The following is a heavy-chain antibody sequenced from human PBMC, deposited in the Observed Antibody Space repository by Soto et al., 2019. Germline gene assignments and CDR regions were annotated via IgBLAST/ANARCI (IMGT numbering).Heavy chain of an antibody. D-gene: IGHD6-13*01. Sequence: PSQTLSLTCAISGCSVSRNIVAWNCIRQSPSRGLEWLGRTYYRSKWNNDYAGSVRSRIIINPDTSKNQFSLQLNSVTPEDTAMYYCARSHPHSSSWYTFDYWGQGTLVTVSS. CDR1: GCSVSRNIVA. CDR3: ARSHPHSSSWYTFDY. V-gene: IGHV6-1*01. CDR2: TYYRSKWNN. J-gene: IGHJ4*02.